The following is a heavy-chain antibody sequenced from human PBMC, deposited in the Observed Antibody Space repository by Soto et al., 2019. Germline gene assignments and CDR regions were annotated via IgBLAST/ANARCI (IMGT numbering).Heavy chain of an antibody. Sequence: ASETLSLTCAVYGGSFSGYYWSWIRQPPGKGLEWIGEINHSGSTNYNPSLKSRVTISVDTSKNQFSLKLSSVTAADTAVYYCAGIVVVVAARPNNWFDPWGQGTLVTVSS. V-gene: IGHV4-34*01. CDR2: INHSGST. J-gene: IGHJ5*02. CDR3: AGIVVVVAARPNNWFDP. CDR1: GGSFSGYY. D-gene: IGHD2-15*01.